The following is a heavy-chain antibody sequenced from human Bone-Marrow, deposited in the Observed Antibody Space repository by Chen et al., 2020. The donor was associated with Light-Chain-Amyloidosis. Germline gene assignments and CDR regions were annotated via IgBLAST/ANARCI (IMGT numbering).Heavy chain of an antibody. Sequence: GLVKPGGSLRLSCAASGFTFASYTMNWVRQAPGKGLEWVSSIDSSGTYINYADSTRGRFSISRDNAKNSLHLQITSLRAEDTAVYYCARDQVEYKFFYYMDVWGKGTTVTVSS. CDR1: GFTFASYT. CDR2: IDSSGTYI. V-gene: IGHV3-21*06. D-gene: IGHD6-6*01. CDR3: ARDQVEYKFFYYMDV. J-gene: IGHJ6*03.